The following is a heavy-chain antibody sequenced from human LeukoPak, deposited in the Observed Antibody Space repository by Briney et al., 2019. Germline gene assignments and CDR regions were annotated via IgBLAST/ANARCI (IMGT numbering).Heavy chain of an antibody. CDR2: LYYSGST. V-gene: IGHV4-39*01. D-gene: IGHD3-9*01. J-gene: IGHJ4*02. CDR1: GGPISSGNYY. Sequence: PSETLSLACTVSGGPISSGNYYWGWVRQPPGKGLEWIGSLYYSGSTYYNPSLKSRVTISVDTSKNQFSLKLTSVTAADTAVYYCARRPNWFFDYWGQGTLVTVSS. CDR3: ARRPNWFFDY.